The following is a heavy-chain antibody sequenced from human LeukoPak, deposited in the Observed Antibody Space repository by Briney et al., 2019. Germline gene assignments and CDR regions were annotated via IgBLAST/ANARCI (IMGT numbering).Heavy chain of an antibody. Sequence: GRSLRLSCAASGLTFSSYGMHWVRQAPGKGLEWVAVIWYDGSNKYYADSVKGRFTISRDNSKNTLYLQMNSLRAEDTAVYYRAREVRYCSGGSCYPYYYYYGMDVWGQGTTVTVSS. D-gene: IGHD2-15*01. J-gene: IGHJ6*02. CDR3: AREVRYCSGGSCYPYYYYYGMDV. V-gene: IGHV3-33*01. CDR2: IWYDGSNK. CDR1: GLTFSSYG.